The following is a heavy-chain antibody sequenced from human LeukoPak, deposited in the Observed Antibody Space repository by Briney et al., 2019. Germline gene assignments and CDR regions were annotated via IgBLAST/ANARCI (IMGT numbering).Heavy chain of an antibody. J-gene: IGHJ3*02. CDR3: ASRLLRITMVRGVPDNDAFDI. CDR1: GYTFTGYY. V-gene: IGHV1-2*02. CDR2: INPNSGGT. D-gene: IGHD3-10*01. Sequence: GASVKVSCKASGYTFTGYYMHWVRQAPVQPLEWMGVINPNSGGTNYAQKFQGRVTRTSDTPISTAYMELSRLRSDDTAVYYCASRLLRITMVRGVPDNDAFDIWGQGTMVTVSS.